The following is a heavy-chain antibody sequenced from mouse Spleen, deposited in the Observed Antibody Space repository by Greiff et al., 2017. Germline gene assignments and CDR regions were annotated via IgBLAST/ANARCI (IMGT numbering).Heavy chain of an antibody. CDR1: GYTFTNFW. CDR2: IHPISGST. J-gene: IGHJ1*01. V-gene: IGHV1-64*01. Sequence: QVQLQQSGAEPVKPGASVKLSCKASGYTFTNFWIHWVKQRPGQGLDWIGMIHPISGSTNYNEKFKSKATLTVDKSSSTAYMQLSSLTSEDSAVYYCARRGYSYVWYFDVWGAGTTVTVSS. D-gene: IGHD2-12*01. CDR3: ARRGYSYVWYFDV.